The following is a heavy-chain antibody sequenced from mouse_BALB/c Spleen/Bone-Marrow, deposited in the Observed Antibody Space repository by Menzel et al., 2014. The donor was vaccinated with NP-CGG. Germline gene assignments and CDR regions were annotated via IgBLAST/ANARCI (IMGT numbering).Heavy chain of an antibody. J-gene: IGHJ2*01. Sequence: EVQVVESEPGLVKPSQSLSLTCPVTGYSITSDYAWKWIRQFPGTKLEWMGYISYSGSTSYNPSLQSRISITRDPSKNKCVLQLNSVTTEDTATYYWARYDYDVGYFDYWGQGTTLTVSS. V-gene: IGHV3-2*02. CDR2: ISYSGST. CDR3: ARYDYDVGYFDY. CDR1: GYSITSDYA. D-gene: IGHD2-4*01.